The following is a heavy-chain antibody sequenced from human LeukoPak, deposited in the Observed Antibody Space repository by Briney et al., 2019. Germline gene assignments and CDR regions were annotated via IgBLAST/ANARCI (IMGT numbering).Heavy chain of an antibody. D-gene: IGHD2-2*01. V-gene: IGHV3-73*01. CDR1: GFTFSGSA. CDR3: TRLSFRPADFDL. Sequence: GGSLRLSCAASGFTFSGSAMHWVRQASGKGLEWVGRIRSKTNSYATVYAASVKGRFTISRDDSKNTTYLQMNSLKTEDTAVYYCTRLSFRPADFDLWGRGTLVTVSS. CDR2: IRSKTNSYAT. J-gene: IGHJ2*01.